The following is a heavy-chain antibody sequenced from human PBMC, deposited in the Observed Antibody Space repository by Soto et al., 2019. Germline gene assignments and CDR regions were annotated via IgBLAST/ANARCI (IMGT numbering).Heavy chain of an antibody. J-gene: IGHJ4*02. Sequence: GGSLRLSCAASGFTFSESAMGWVRQAPGKGLEWVSGITKGGSSTYYADSVKGRFTISRDNSKDTLFLQVNNLRAEDTAVYYCAKGWGGSTSCPSQFDYWGQGTLVTVSS. CDR1: GFTFSESA. D-gene: IGHD2-2*01. V-gene: IGHV3-23*01. CDR3: AKGWGGSTSCPSQFDY. CDR2: ITKGGSST.